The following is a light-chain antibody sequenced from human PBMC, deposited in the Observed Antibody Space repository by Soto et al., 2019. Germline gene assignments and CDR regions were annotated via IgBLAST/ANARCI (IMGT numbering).Light chain of an antibody. CDR1: SSDVGSHNL. J-gene: IGLJ7*01. CDR3: CSSGGCRAV. CDR2: EVS. V-gene: IGLV2-23*02. Sequence: QSALTQPASVSGSPGQSITISCTGTSSDVGSHNLVSWYQQHPGQAPKLMIYEVSKRPLGVSTRFSASKSGNTASLTISGLQAEDEADYYCCSSGGCRAVFGGGTQLTVL.